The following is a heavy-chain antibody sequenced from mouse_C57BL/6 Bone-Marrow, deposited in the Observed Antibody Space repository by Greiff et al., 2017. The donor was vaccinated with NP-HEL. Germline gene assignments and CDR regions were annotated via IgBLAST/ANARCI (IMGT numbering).Heavy chain of an antibody. CDR1: GYTFTDYY. CDR2: INPNNGGT. J-gene: IGHJ4*01. D-gene: IGHD2-12*01. Sequence: VQLQQSGPELVKPGASVKISCKASGYTFTDYYMNWVKQSPGKSLEWIGDINPNNGGTSYNQKFKGKATLTVDTSSNTAYMELRSLTSEYSAVYYWARASNDEDAKDYWGQGTSVTVSS. V-gene: IGHV1-26*01. CDR3: ARASNDEDAKDY.